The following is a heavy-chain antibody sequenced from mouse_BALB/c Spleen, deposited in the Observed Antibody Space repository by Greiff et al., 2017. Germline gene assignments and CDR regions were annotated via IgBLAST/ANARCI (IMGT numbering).Heavy chain of an antibody. CDR1: GFTFTSYT. V-gene: IGHV5-6-4*01. CDR3: SRDTMITTSWFAY. CDR2: ISSGGSYT. D-gene: IGHD2-4*01. J-gene: IGHJ3*01. Sequence: EVMLLESGGGLVKPGGSLKLSCAASGFTFTSYTMSWVRQTPEKSLEWLVTISSGGSYTYYPDSVKGRFTISRDNAKNTLYLQMSSLKSEDTAMYYCSRDTMITTSWFAYWGQGTLVTVSA.